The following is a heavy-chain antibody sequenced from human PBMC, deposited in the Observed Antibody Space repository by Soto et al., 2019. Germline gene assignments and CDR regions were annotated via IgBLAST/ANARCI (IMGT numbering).Heavy chain of an antibody. Sequence: SETLSLTCTVSGGSVTSYYWSWIRQPPGKGLEWIGYIYYDGITNYNPSLESRVIISVDTSKNQFSLKLSSVTAADTAVYYCARFYGSGRTYWFDPWGQRTLVTVSS. D-gene: IGHD3-10*01. CDR2: IYYDGIT. V-gene: IGHV4-59*02. J-gene: IGHJ5*02. CDR1: GGSVTSYY. CDR3: ARFYGSGRTYWFDP.